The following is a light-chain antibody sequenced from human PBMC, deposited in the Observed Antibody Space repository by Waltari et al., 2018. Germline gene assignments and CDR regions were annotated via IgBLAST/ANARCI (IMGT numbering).Light chain of an antibody. CDR3: SSYAGRNNLGV. Sequence: QSALTQPPSASGSPGQSVTISCTGTSSDIGGYSYVSWYQQHPGKAPKLMIYEVTKRPSGVPDRFSRSKSGNTASLTVSGLQAEDVADYYCSSYAGRNNLGVFGGGTKLTVL. J-gene: IGLJ3*02. CDR1: SSDIGGYSY. V-gene: IGLV2-8*01. CDR2: EVT.